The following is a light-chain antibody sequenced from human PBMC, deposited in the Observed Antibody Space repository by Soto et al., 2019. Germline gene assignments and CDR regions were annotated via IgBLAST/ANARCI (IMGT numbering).Light chain of an antibody. CDR3: KQASSLPLT. V-gene: IGKV1-12*01. CDR2: GAS. Sequence: DIQITKSPSCVPAYVRQTAKTSFRASQGISNWLAWYQQKAGKARKLLIYGASGFQSGVPSRFSGSGSGTDFTLTITSLQPEDFAAYSCKQASSLPLTFGGGTKVDLK. J-gene: IGKJ4*01. CDR1: QGISNW.